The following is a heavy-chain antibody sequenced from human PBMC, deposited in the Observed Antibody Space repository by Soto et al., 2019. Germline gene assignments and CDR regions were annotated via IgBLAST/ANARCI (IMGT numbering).Heavy chain of an antibody. Sequence: EVQLVESGGGLVQPGGSLRLSCAASGFTVSSNYMNWVRQAPGKGLEWVSVIYSGGSTYYADSVKGRFTISRDNSKNTLYLQMNTLRAEDTAVYYCARASVVAAGVDIWGQGTMVTVSS. CDR1: GFTVSSNY. CDR2: IYSGGST. J-gene: IGHJ3*02. D-gene: IGHD2-15*01. CDR3: ARASVVAAGVDI. V-gene: IGHV3-66*01.